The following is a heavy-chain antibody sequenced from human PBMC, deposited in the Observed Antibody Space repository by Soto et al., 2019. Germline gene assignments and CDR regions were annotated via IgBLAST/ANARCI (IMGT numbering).Heavy chain of an antibody. Sequence: QVQLQESGPGLVKPSQTLSLTGTVSGGSISSGGYYWSWIRQHPGKGLEWIGYIYYSGSTYYNPSLKSRVTISVDTSKNQFSLKLNSVTAADTAVYYCARGVGSGWLNWFDTWGQGTLVTVSS. V-gene: IGHV4-31*03. J-gene: IGHJ5*02. CDR3: ARGVGSGWLNWFDT. CDR2: IYYSGST. CDR1: GGSISSGGYY. D-gene: IGHD6-19*01.